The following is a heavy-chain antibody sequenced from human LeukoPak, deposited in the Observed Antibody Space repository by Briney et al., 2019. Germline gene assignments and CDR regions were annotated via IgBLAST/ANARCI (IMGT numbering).Heavy chain of an antibody. J-gene: IGHJ4*02. CDR1: GGSISSYY. V-gene: IGHV4-59*08. D-gene: IGHD3-22*01. CDR3: ARLLRMSYYDSGNFDY. Sequence: SETLSLTCSVSGGSISSYYWSWIRQPPGKGLEWIGYIYYSGSTNYNPSLKSRVTMSVDTSKNQFSLKLSSVTAADTAVYYCARLLRMSYYDSGNFDYWGQGTLVTVSS. CDR2: IYYSGST.